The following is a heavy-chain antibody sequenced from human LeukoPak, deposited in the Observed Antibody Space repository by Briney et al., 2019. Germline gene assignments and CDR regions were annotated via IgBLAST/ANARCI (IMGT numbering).Heavy chain of an antibody. J-gene: IGHJ4*02. V-gene: IGHV4-59*08. CDR1: GGSISSYY. CDR3: ARLLKSIAVAGTYFDY. D-gene: IGHD6-19*01. CDR2: IYYSGST. Sequence: SETLSLTCTVSGGSISSYYWSWIRQPPGKGLEWIGYIYYSGSTNYNPSLKSRVTISVDTSKNQFSLKLSSVTAADTAVYYCARLLKSIAVAGTYFDYWGQGTLVTVSS.